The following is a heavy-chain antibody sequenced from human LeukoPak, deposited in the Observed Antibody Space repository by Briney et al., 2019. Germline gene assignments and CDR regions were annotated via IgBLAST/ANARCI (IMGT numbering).Heavy chain of an antibody. D-gene: IGHD2-21*01. Sequence: SETLSLTCAVYGGSFSDYHWSWIRQPPGKGLEWIGEINHSGTTKYNPSLKSRVTISVDTSKNQFSLKLSSVTAADTAVYYCARHALFPRARNWFDPWGQGTLVTVSS. J-gene: IGHJ5*02. CDR1: GGSFSDYH. V-gene: IGHV4-34*01. CDR3: ARHALFPRARNWFDP. CDR2: INHSGTT.